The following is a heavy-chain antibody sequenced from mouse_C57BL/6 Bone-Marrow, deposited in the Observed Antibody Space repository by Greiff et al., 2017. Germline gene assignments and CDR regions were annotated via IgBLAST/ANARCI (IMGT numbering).Heavy chain of an antibody. CDR1: GYTFTSYD. V-gene: IGHV1-85*01. Sequence: QVQLQQSGPELVKPGASVKLSCKASGYTFTSYDINWVKQRPGQGLEWIGWIYPRDGSTKYNEQFKGKATLTVATSSSTAYMELHSLTSEDSAVYFCARDYGSSYWYFDVWGTGTTVTVSS. D-gene: IGHD1-1*01. CDR2: IYPRDGST. J-gene: IGHJ1*03. CDR3: ARDYGSSYWYFDV.